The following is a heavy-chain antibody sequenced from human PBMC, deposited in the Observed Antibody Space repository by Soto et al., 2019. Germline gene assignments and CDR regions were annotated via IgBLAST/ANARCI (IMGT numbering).Heavy chain of an antibody. CDR1: GFTFSSYG. Sequence: QVQLVESGGGVVQPGRSLRLSCAASGFTFSSYGMHWVRQAPGKGLEWVAVIWYDGSNKYYADSVKGRFTISRDNSKKSLYLQINGLSAEHTDVYYCGSRDLDICYDRVEEYWGQGTLVTVSS. CDR3: GSRDLDICYDRVEEY. V-gene: IGHV3-33*01. CDR2: IWYDGSNK. J-gene: IGHJ4*02. D-gene: IGHD5-12*01.